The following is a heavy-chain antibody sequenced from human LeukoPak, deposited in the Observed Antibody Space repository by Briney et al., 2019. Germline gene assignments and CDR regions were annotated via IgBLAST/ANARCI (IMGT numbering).Heavy chain of an antibody. V-gene: IGHV4-39*07. CDR1: GGSISSGDYY. CDR3: ARGAHSDFWRGFPHDIFNV. J-gene: IGHJ3*01. D-gene: IGHD3-3*01. Sequence: NPSETLSLTCTVSGGSISSGDYYWSWIRQPPGKGLEWIGEINHSGSTNYNPSLKSRVTISVDTSKNQFSLKLSSVTAADTAVYYCARGAHSDFWRGFPHDIFNVWGQGTMVAVSS. CDR2: INHSGST.